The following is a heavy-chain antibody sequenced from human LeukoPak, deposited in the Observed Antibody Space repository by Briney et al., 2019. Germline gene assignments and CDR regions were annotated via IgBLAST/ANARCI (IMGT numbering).Heavy chain of an antibody. CDR1: GFTFSRYG. V-gene: IGHV3-23*01. J-gene: IGHJ4*02. D-gene: IGHD3-22*01. CDR2: ISGSGGST. Sequence: GGSLRLSCAASGFTFSRYGMSWVRQAPGKGLEWVSAISGSGGSTYYADSVKGRFTISRDNSRNTLYMQMNSLRAEDTAVYYCAKEIYYDSTGPQYWGQGTLVTVSS. CDR3: AKEIYYDSTGPQY.